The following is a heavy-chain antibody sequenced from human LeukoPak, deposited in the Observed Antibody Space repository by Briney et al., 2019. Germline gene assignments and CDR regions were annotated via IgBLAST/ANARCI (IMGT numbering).Heavy chain of an antibody. D-gene: IGHD3-10*01. V-gene: IGHV3-13*01. CDR3: ARDTYYGSGSLF. CDR2: IGTAGDT. J-gene: IGHJ4*02. CDR1: GFIFSDYY. Sequence: GGSLRLSCAASGFIFSDYYMSWIRQAPGKGLEWVSAIGTAGDTYYPGSVKGRFTISRENAKNSLYLQMNSLRAGDTAVYYCARDTYYGSGSLFWGQGTLVTVSS.